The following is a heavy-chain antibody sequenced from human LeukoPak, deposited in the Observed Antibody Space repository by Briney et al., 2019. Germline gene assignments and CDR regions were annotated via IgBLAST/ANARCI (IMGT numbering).Heavy chain of an antibody. J-gene: IGHJ4*02. CDR1: GGSISSYY. CDR3: ARLRSIAAAAYYFDY. Sequence: SETLSLTCTVSGGSISSYYGSWIRQPAGKGLEWIGRIYTSGSTNYNPSLKSQVTISVDKSKNQFSLKLSSVTAADTAVYYCARLRSIAAAAYYFDYWGQGTLVTVSS. V-gene: IGHV4-4*07. CDR2: IYTSGST. D-gene: IGHD6-6*01.